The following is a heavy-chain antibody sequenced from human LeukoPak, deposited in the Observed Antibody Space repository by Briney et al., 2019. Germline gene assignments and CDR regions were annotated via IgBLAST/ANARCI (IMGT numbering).Heavy chain of an antibody. V-gene: IGHV1-8*01. J-gene: IGHJ4*02. CDR2: MSPNSGDT. Sequence: EASVKVSCKASGYTFTIYDFNWVRQATGQRPEWMGWMSPNSGDTGYAQKFQDRVTMTRNTSISTAYMELSSLRSDDTAVYYCARGPPNWGYDYWGPGTLVTVSS. CDR1: GYTFTIYD. CDR3: ARGPPNWGYDY. D-gene: IGHD7-27*01.